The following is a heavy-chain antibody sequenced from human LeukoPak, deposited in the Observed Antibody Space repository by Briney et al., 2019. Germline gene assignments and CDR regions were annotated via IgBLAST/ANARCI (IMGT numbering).Heavy chain of an antibody. J-gene: IGHJ4*02. CDR1: GFTVSSNS. V-gene: IGHV4-59*02. Sequence: GSLRLSCTVSGFTVSSNSMSWVRQAPGKGLEWIGNIYYSGNTYYNPSLKSRVTISIDTSKNQFSLKLSSVTAADTAMYYCARDPFYCSGASCYRPYYFDYWGQGTLVTVSS. D-gene: IGHD2-2*01. CDR2: IYYSGNT. CDR3: ARDPFYCSGASCYRPYYFDY.